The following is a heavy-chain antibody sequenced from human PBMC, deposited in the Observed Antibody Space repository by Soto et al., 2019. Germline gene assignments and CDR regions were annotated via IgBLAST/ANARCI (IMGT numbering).Heavy chain of an antibody. CDR1: GFTFSSYG. CDR2: ISYDGSNK. CDR3: AKDHTGALVFDY. V-gene: IGHV3-30*18. Sequence: GGSLRLSCAASGFTFSSYGMHWVRQAPGKGLEWVAVISYDGSNKYYADSVKGRFTISRDNSKNTLYLQMNSLRAEDTAVYYCAKDHTGALVFDYWGQGTLVTVSS. J-gene: IGHJ4*02. D-gene: IGHD1-26*01.